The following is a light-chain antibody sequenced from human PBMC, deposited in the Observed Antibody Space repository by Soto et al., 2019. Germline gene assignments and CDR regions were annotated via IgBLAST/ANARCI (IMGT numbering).Light chain of an antibody. V-gene: IGKV3-20*01. J-gene: IGKJ1*01. CDR3: HQYGSSPRT. CDR2: GAS. Sequence: EIVLTQSPGTLSLSPGDRATLSCRASQSVSSNFLAWYQQKPGQAPRLLIYGASIRATGIPDRLSGSGSGTDFTLTIMRLEPEDFAMYFCHQYGSSPRTFGQGTKVEI. CDR1: QSVSSNF.